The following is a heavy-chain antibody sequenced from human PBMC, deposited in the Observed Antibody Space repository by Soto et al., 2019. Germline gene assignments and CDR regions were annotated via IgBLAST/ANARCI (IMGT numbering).Heavy chain of an antibody. D-gene: IGHD3-10*01. J-gene: IGHJ4*02. CDR1: GYTFTDHG. V-gene: IGHV1-18*01. CDR3: AREVEGSYSPADF. CDR2: VSSYNGNT. Sequence: QVQLVQSGPEVKKPGASVTVSCKTSGYTFTDHGIDWVRQAPGQGHEWVGWVSSYNGNTNYAYNLKDRVIMTTDASTSTAYMELRGLRSDDTAVYYCAREVEGSYSPADFWGQGTPVTVSS.